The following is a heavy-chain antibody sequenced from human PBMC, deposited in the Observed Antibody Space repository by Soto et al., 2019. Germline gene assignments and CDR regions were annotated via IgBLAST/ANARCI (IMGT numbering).Heavy chain of an antibody. J-gene: IGHJ6*02. D-gene: IGHD3-3*01. CDR3: ARHERSGYIALYYYYGMDV. Sequence: ASVKVSCKASGFTFTSSAVQWVRQARGQRLEWIGWIVVGSGNTNYAQKFQERVTITRDMSTSTAYLQWSSLKASDTAMYYCARHERSGYIALYYYYGMDVWGQGTTVTVSS. V-gene: IGHV1-58*01. CDR2: IVVGSGNT. CDR1: GFTFTSSA.